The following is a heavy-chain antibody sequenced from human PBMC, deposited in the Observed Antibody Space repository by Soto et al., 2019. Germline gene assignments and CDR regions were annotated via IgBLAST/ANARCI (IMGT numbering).Heavy chain of an antibody. Sequence: LSLSCAGSGFTFRWFGMNWVRQAPGKGLEWVARISNDGSNEYYVDSVKGRFTISRDNSKNTLCLQMDSLRAEDTAVYYCAKGEVRGIIPSYFDYWGLGTLVTVSS. V-gene: IGHV3-30*18. CDR3: AKGEVRGIIPSYFDY. D-gene: IGHD3-10*01. J-gene: IGHJ4*02. CDR1: GFTFRWFG. CDR2: ISNDGSNE.